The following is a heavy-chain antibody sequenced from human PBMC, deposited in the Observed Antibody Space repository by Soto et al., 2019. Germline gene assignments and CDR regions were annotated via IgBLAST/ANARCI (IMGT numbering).Heavy chain of an antibody. V-gene: IGHV3-11*05. CDR3: ARDWATAVVTYPYY. CDR2: ISSSGSA. Sequence: QVQLVESGGVLVKPGGPRSLSCVASGFTFSASFMTRISQAPGKRLQGVSYISSSGSANYAESVQGRFTTSRDNAKNRLYRQTNGRRVEDTAVYYCARDWATAVVTYPYYWGQGTLGTVSS. D-gene: IGHD2-21*02. J-gene: IGHJ4*02. CDR1: GFTFSASF.